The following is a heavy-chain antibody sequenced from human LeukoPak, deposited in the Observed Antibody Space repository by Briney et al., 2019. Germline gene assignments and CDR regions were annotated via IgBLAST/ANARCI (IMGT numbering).Heavy chain of an antibody. D-gene: IGHD3-22*01. CDR1: GYTFTSYG. CDR2: ISAYNGNT. V-gene: IGHV1-18*01. Sequence: GASVKVSCKASGYTFTSYGIGWVRQAPGQGLEWMGCISAYNGNTNYAQKLQGRVTMTTDTSTSAAYMELRSLRSDDTAVYYCARELLDYYDSSGYPPDYWGQGTLVTVSS. CDR3: ARELLDYYDSSGYPPDY. J-gene: IGHJ4*02.